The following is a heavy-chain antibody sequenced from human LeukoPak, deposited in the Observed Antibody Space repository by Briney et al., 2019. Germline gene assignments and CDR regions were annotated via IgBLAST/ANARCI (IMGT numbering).Heavy chain of an antibody. CDR2: INSDGSST. CDR3: ARARRYFDWLFDY. V-gene: IGHV3-74*01. Sequence: PGGPLRLSCAASGFTFSSYWMLWVRHAPGKGLVWVSRINSDGSSTSYADSVKGRFTISRDNAKNTLYLQMNSLRAEDTAVYYCARARRYFDWLFDYWGQGTLVTVSS. CDR1: GFTFSSYW. J-gene: IGHJ4*02. D-gene: IGHD3-9*01.